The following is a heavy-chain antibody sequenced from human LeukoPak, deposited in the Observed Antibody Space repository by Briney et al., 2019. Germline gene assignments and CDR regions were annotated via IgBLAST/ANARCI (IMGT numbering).Heavy chain of an antibody. J-gene: IGHJ6*02. CDR1: GYTFTGYY. Sequence: ASVKVSCKASGYTFTGYYMHWVRQAPGQGLEWMGWINPNSGGTNYAQKFQGRVTMTRDTSISTAYMELSRLRSDDTAVYYCARVIAVAGTKYHGMDVWGQGTTVTVSS. D-gene: IGHD6-19*01. V-gene: IGHV1-2*02. CDR3: ARVIAVAGTKYHGMDV. CDR2: INPNSGGT.